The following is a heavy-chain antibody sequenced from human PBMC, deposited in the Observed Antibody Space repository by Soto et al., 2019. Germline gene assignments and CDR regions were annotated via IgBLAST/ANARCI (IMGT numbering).Heavy chain of an antibody. CDR1: GGSFGGNI. D-gene: IGHD6-13*01. Sequence: QVQLVQSGAELKKPGSSVRVSCRPSGGSFGGNIFSCVRQAPGKGLEWMGGIIPMFGTTKYIQHSQGRVTIAADESTSTAYMELSSLRSEETAVYYCASHSGWYSPFDLWGKGTQVTVYS. J-gene: IGHJ4*03. CDR3: ASHSGWYSPFDL. V-gene: IGHV1-69*01. CDR2: IIPMFGTT.